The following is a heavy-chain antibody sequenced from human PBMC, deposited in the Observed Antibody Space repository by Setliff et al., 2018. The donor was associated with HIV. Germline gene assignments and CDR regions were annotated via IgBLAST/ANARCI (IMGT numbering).Heavy chain of an antibody. V-gene: IGHV4-39*07. CDR2: TYYSGNT. Sequence: SETLSLTCTVSGGSITTSSYYWGWIRQPPGKGLAWIGSTYYSGNTYYNPSLMSRVTISVDKSKSQFSLKLNSVTAADTAVYYCGGNGYYSIDYWGQGTLVTVSS. CDR3: GGNGYYSIDY. CDR1: GGSITTSSYY. D-gene: IGHD3-22*01. J-gene: IGHJ4*02.